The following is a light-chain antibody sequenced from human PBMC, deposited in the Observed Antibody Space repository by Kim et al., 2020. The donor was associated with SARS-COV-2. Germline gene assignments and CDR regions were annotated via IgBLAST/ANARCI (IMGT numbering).Light chain of an antibody. Sequence: EITMTQFPATLSVSAGETVTISCRASQSVSSSLAWYQQKPGQAPRLLIFGASSRASGAPARFSGSGSGTEFTLTISSLQSEDFAVYYCHQYKTRPPLTFVQGTKVEL. CDR3: HQYKTRPPLT. CDR2: GAS. J-gene: IGKJ1*01. V-gene: IGKV3-15*01. CDR1: QSVSSS.